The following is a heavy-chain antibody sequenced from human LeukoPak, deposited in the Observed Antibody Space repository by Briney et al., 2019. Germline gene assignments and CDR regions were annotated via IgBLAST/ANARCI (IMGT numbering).Heavy chain of an antibody. V-gene: IGHV1-69*01. CDR2: IIPIFGTA. J-gene: IGHJ5*02. CDR3: ARGGGRQLFNNWFDP. CDR1: GGTFSSYA. Sequence: ASVKVSCKASGGTFSSYATSWVRQAPGQGLEWMGGIIPIFGTANYAQKFQGRVTITADESTSTAYMELSSLRSEDTAVYYCARGGGRQLFNNWFDPWGQGTLVTVSS. D-gene: IGHD6-13*01.